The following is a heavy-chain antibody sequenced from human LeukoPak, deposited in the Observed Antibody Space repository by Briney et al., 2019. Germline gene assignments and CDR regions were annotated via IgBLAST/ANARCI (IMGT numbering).Heavy chain of an antibody. CDR1: GFTVSSKF. D-gene: IGHD5-18*01. Sequence: GGSLILSCAASGFTVSSKFMNWVRQAPGKGLEWVSIVYTGGSKYYADSVKGRFTISRDNSKNTLYLQMNSLRAEDTAVYYCAREAGYSSGYGYFDSWGQGTLVTVSS. CDR3: AREAGYSSGYGYFDS. V-gene: IGHV3-66*01. J-gene: IGHJ4*02. CDR2: VYTGGSK.